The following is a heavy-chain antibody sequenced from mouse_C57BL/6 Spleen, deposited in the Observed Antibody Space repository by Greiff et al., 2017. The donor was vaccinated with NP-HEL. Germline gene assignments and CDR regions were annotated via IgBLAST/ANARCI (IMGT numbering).Heavy chain of an antibody. CDR2: IDPSDSYT. Sequence: QVQLQQPGAELVKPGASVKLSCKASGYTFTSYWMQWVKQRPGQGLEWIGEIDPSDSYTNYNQKFKGKATLTVDTSSSTAYMQLSSLTSEDSAVYYCARYDTTVVPFAYWGQGTLVTVSA. D-gene: IGHD1-1*01. CDR3: ARYDTTVVPFAY. V-gene: IGHV1-50*01. J-gene: IGHJ3*01. CDR1: GYTFTSYW.